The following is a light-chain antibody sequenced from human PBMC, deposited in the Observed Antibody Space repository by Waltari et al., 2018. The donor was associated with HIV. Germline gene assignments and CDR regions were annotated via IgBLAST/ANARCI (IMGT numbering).Light chain of an antibody. CDR2: GNN. CDR1: TSNIGGNT. V-gene: IGLV1-44*01. J-gene: IGLJ1*01. CDR3: AAWDDSLNGYV. Sequence: QSVLTQPPSASGTPGQRGTISCSGSTSNIGGNTVNWFQQLPGTAPKLLICGNNQRPSGVPDRFSGSKSGTSASLAISGLQSEDEADYYCAAWDDSLNGYVFGTGTKVTVL.